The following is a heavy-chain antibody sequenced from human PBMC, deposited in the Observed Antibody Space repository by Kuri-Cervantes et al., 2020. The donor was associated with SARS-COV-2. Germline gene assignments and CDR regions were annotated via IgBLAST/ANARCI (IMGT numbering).Heavy chain of an antibody. CDR2: IYYSGST. Sequence: SETLSLTCTVSGGSITSISYFWGWIRQPPGKGLEWIGSIYYSGSTYYSPSLKSRVTISVDTSKNQFSLKLSSVTAADTAVYYCARHNYDFWSGPVDYWGQGTLVTVSS. V-gene: IGHV4-39*01. J-gene: IGHJ4*02. CDR3: ARHNYDFWSGPVDY. D-gene: IGHD3-3*01. CDR1: GGSITSISYF.